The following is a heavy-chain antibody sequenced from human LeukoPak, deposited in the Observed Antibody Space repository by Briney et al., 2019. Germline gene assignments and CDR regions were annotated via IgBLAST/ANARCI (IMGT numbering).Heavy chain of an antibody. CDR2: IYYSGST. J-gene: IGHJ6*02. Sequence: SETLSLTCTVSGGSISSYYWSWIRQPPGKGLEWIGSIYYSGSTNYNPSLKSRVTISVDTSKSQFSLKLSSVTAADTAVYYCARLRIAVAGTFVKPYYYYYGMDVWGQGTTVTVSS. V-gene: IGHV4-59*08. D-gene: IGHD6-19*01. CDR1: GGSISSYY. CDR3: ARLRIAVAGTFVKPYYYYYGMDV.